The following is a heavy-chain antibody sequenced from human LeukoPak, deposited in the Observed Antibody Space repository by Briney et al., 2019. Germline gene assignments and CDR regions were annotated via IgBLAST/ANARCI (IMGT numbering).Heavy chain of an antibody. CDR1: GGSIRRSTYY. V-gene: IGHV4-39*01. CDR3: ARQAGISSSNY. D-gene: IGHD2/OR15-2a*01. Sequence: SETLSLTCTVSGGSIRRSTYYWDWVRQPPGKGLEWIGSISYSGSTYYNPSLKSRATISVDTSKNQFSLKLSSVTAADTAVYYCARQAGISSSNYWGQGTLVTVSS. CDR2: ISYSGST. J-gene: IGHJ4*02.